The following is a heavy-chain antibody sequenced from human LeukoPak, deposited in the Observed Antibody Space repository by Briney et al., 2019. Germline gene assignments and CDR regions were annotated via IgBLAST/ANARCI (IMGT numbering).Heavy chain of an antibody. CDR2: IWYDGSNK. CDR3: ARDIKGAYSSSRYEYYYYGMDV. Sequence: GGSLRLSCAASGFTFSSYGMHWVRQAPGKGLEWVAVIWYDGSNKYYADSVKGRFTISRDNSKNTLYLQMNSLRAEDTAVYYCARDIKGAYSSSRYEYYYYGMDVWGQGTTVTVSS. V-gene: IGHV3-33*01. D-gene: IGHD6-13*01. CDR1: GFTFSSYG. J-gene: IGHJ6*02.